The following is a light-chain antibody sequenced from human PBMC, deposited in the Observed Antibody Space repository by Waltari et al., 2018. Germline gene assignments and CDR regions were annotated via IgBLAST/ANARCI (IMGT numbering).Light chain of an antibody. CDR3: QQSDSLPLT. CDR1: QTNNKY. Sequence: DIHMTQSPSSLSASVGDRSTITCRASQTNNKYLNWYQQKPWKAPNVLISVVSYLHTGVPSRFSGSGSGTDFTLTISSLQPEDFATYYCQQSDSLPLTFGGGTKVEIK. V-gene: IGKV1-39*01. CDR2: VVS. J-gene: IGKJ4*01.